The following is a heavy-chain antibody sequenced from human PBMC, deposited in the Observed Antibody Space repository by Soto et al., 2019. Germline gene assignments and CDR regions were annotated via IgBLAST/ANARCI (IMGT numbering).Heavy chain of an antibody. D-gene: IGHD3-22*01. Sequence: EVQLVESGGGLVQPGGSLRLSCAASGFTVSSNYMSWVRQAPGKGLEWVSVIYSGGSTYYADSVKGRFTISRDNSKNGLYLKMNSLRAEDAAVYYCARGAGDTSGYYFYAWAYWGQGTLLTVSS. J-gene: IGHJ4*02. V-gene: IGHV3-66*01. CDR3: ARGAGDTSGYYFYAWAY. CDR2: IYSGGST. CDR1: GFTVSSNY.